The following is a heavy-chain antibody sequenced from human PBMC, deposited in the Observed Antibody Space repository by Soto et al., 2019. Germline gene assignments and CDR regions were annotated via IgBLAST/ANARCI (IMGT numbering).Heavy chain of an antibody. Sequence: ASVKVSCKASGYTFTSYGISWVRQAPGQGLEWLGWISTYNGNTNYAQKLQGRVTMTTDTSTTTAYMELRSLRSDDTAVYYCVRGPNHYDSSDYYRPYYLAYWGQGTLVTVSS. CDR2: ISTYNGNT. CDR1: GYTFTSYG. D-gene: IGHD3-22*01. J-gene: IGHJ4*02. CDR3: VRGPNHYDSSDYYRPYYLAY. V-gene: IGHV1-18*04.